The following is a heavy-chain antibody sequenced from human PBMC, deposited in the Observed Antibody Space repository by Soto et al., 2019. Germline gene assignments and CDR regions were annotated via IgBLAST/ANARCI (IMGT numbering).Heavy chain of an antibody. CDR2: IYYSGST. V-gene: IGHV4-59*08. CDR1: GGSISSYY. D-gene: IGHD3-3*01. CDR3: ARRYYDFWSGLHYWYFDL. J-gene: IGHJ2*01. Sequence: QVQLQESGPGLVKPSETLSLTCTVSGGSISSYYWNWIRQPPGKGLEWIGYIYYSGSTKYNPSLKSRVTISVDTSKNQFSLKLSSVTAADTAVYYCARRYYDFWSGLHYWYFDLWGRGTLVTVSS.